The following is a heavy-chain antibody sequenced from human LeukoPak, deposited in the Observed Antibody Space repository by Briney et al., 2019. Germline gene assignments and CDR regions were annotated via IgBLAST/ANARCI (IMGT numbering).Heavy chain of an antibody. CDR2: INPNSGGT. V-gene: IGHV1-2*02. CDR1: GYTFTGYY. J-gene: IGHJ4*02. CDR3: ARDTKVRGVIDY. Sequence: ASVKVSCKASGYTFTGYYMHWVRPAPGQGLEWMGWINPNSGGTNYAQKFQGRVTMTRDTSISTAYMELSRLRSDDTAVYYCARDTKVRGVIDYWGQGTLVTVSS. D-gene: IGHD3-10*01.